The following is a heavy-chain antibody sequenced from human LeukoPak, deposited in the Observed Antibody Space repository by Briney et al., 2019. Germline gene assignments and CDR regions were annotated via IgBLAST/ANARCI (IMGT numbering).Heavy chain of an antibody. CDR3: ARVRNYYGSGSYND. CDR1: GYTFTGYY. V-gene: IGHV1-2*02. Sequence: ASVKVSCKASGYTFTGYYMHWVRQAPGQGLEWMGWINPNSGGTNYAQKFQGRVTMTRDTSISTAYMELSRLRSDDTAVYYCARVRNYYGSGSYNDWGQGTLVTVSS. D-gene: IGHD3-10*01. CDR2: INPNSGGT. J-gene: IGHJ4*02.